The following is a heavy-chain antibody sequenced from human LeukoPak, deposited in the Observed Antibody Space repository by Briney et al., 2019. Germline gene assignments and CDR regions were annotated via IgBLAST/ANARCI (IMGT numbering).Heavy chain of an antibody. CDR3: ARGRSNYYGMDV. CDR1: GGTFSSYA. CDR2: IIPIFGTA. D-gene: IGHD1-26*01. Sequence: SVKVSCTASGGTFSSYAISWVRQAPGQGLEWMGGIIPIFGTANYAQKFQGRVTITADESTSTAYMELSSLRSEDTAVYYCARGRSNYYGMDVWGQGTTVTVSS. J-gene: IGHJ6*02. V-gene: IGHV1-69*13.